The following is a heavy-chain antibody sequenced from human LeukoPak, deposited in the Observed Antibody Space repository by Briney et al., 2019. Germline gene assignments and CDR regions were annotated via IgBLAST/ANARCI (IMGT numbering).Heavy chain of an antibody. J-gene: IGHJ4*02. CDR2: ISGSGGTT. V-gene: IGHV3-23*01. D-gene: IGHD3-10*01. Sequence: GGSLRLSCAVSGFTFSSYAMSWVRQAPGKGLEWVSGISGSGGTTYYADSVKGRFTISRDNSKNTLFLQMNSLRAGDTAVYYCAKDLLLWFGELLGGYFDYWGQGTLVTVSS. CDR3: AKDLLLWFGELLGGYFDY. CDR1: GFTFSSYA.